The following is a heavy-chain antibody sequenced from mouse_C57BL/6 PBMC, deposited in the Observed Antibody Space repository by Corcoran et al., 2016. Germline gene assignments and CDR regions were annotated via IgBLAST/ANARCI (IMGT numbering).Heavy chain of an antibody. CDR2: INTYSGVP. CDR3: AREPYDFDY. V-gene: IGHV9-3*01. CDR1: GYTFTTYG. Sequence: QIQLVQSGPELKKPGETVKISCKASGYTFTTYGMSWVKQAPGKGLKWMGWINTYSGVPTYADDFKGRFAFSLETSASTAYLQINNLKNEDTATYFCAREPYDFDYWGQGTTLTVS. D-gene: IGHD1-1*01. J-gene: IGHJ2*01.